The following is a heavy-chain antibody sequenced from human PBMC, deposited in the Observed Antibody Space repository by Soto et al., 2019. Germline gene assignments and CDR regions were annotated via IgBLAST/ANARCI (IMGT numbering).Heavy chain of an antibody. Sequence: ASVNVSFKASGYTFNTYFCSVFRQSPGQGLEWMGRISAYNGDTNYAQKLQGRLTMNTDTSTRTAYMELRSLRSDDTAVYYCESNPVSGSLQFDYWGKRLMVTVSS. CDR1: GYTFNTYF. CDR3: ESNPVSGSLQFDY. CDR2: ISAYNGDT. J-gene: IGHJ4*02. V-gene: IGHV1-18*04. D-gene: IGHD1-26*01.